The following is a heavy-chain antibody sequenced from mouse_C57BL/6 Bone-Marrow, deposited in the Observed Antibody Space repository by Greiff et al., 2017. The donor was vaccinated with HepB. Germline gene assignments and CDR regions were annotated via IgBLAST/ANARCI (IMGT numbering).Heavy chain of an antibody. CDR2: IDPSDSYT. V-gene: IGHV1-69*01. CDR3: ARRGVTTDWYFDV. D-gene: IGHD1-1*01. J-gene: IGHJ1*03. CDR1: GYTFTSYW. Sequence: QVQLQQPGAELVMPGASVKLSCKASGYTFTSYWMHWVKQRPGQGLEWIGEIDPSDSYTNYNQKFKGKSTLTVDKSSSTAYMQLSSLTSEDSAVYHCARRGVTTDWYFDVWGTGTTVTVSS.